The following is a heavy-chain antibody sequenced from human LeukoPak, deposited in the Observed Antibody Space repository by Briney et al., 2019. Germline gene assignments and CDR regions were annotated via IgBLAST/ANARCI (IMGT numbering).Heavy chain of an antibody. V-gene: IGHV1-69*13. CDR2: IIPIFGTA. J-gene: IGHJ3*02. CDR3: ARGPPTVTTYDAFDI. CDR1: GGTFSSYA. Sequence: GASVKVSCKASGGTFSSYAISWVRQAPGQGLEWMGGIIPIFGTANYAQKFQGRVTITADESTSTAYMELSSLRSEDTAVYYCARGPPTVTTYDAFDIWGQGTMVTVSS. D-gene: IGHD4-17*01.